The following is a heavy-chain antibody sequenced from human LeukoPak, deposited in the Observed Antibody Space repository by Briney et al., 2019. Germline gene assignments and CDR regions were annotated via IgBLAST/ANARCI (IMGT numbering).Heavy chain of an antibody. CDR2: IYGGGST. D-gene: IGHD2-2*01. J-gene: IGHJ6*03. Sequence: GGSLILSCAASGVTVSNNFMSWVRQAPGKGLEWVSVIYGGGSTYYADSVKGRFTISRDTFKNTLYLQMNSLRAEDTAVYYCARTRDNYYYMDVWGKGTTVTVSS. CDR3: ARTRDNYYYMDV. V-gene: IGHV3-53*01. CDR1: GVTVSNNF.